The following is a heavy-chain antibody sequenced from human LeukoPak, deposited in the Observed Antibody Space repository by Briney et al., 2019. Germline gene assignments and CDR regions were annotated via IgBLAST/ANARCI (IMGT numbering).Heavy chain of an antibody. CDR1: VYTFTSYY. D-gene: IGHD2-15*01. CDR2: INPSGGST. J-gene: IGHJ4*02. Sequence: ASLEGACKASVYTFTSYYMHWVRQAPGQGLEWMGIINPSGGSTSYAQTFQGRVTMTRDTSTSTVYMELSSLRSEDTAVYYCARDLGIVVVVAATTGVDYWGQGTLVTVSS. V-gene: IGHV1-46*01. CDR3: ARDLGIVVVVAATTGVDY.